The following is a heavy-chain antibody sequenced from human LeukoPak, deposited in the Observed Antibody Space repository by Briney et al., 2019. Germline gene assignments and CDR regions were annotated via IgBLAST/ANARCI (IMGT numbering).Heavy chain of an antibody. J-gene: IGHJ5*02. D-gene: IGHD6-13*01. CDR1: GGSFSGYY. CDR3: ARAPPAAFNLHWFDP. CDR2: INHSGST. Sequence: SETLSLTCAVYGGSFSGYYWSWIRQPPGKGLEWIGEINHSGSTNYNPSLKSRVTISVDTSKNQFSLKLSSVTAADTAVYYCARAPPAAFNLHWFDPWGQGTLVTVSS. V-gene: IGHV4-34*01.